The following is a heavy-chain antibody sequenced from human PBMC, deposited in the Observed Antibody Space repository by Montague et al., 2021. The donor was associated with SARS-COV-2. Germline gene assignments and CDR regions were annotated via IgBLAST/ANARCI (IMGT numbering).Heavy chain of an antibody. D-gene: IGHD3-3*01. J-gene: IGHJ4*02. CDR2: ISSSSSYI. CDR3: ARDKITIFGVVIIDY. Sequence: SLRLSCAASGFTFSSYGMHWVRQAPGKGLEWVSSISSSSSYIYYADSVKGRFTISRDNAKNSLYLQMNSLRAEDTAVYHCARDKITIFGVVIIDYWGQGTLVTVSS. CDR1: GFTFSSYG. V-gene: IGHV3-21*01.